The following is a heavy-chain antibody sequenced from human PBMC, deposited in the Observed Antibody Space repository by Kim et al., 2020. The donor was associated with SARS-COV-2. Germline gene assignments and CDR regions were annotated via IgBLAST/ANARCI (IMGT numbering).Heavy chain of an antibody. CDR3: ARVDL. V-gene: IGHV4-38-2*02. J-gene: IGHJ4*02. D-gene: IGHD3-3*01. Sequence: IYHSGSTYYNPSLKSRVTISVDTSKNQFSLKLSSVTAADTAVYYCARVDLWGQGTLVTVSS. CDR2: IYHSGST.